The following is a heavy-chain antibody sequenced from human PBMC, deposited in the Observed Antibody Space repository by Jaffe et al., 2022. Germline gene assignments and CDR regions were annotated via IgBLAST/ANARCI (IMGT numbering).Heavy chain of an antibody. J-gene: IGHJ6*03. CDR2: ISSSGSTI. V-gene: IGHV3-48*03. D-gene: IGHD6-19*01. Sequence: EVQLVESGGGLVQPGGSLRLSCAASGFTFSSYEMNWVRQAPGKGLEWVSYISSSGSTIYYADSVKGRFTISRDNAKNSLYLQMNSLRAEDTAVYYCARDEEQWSQEGRYYYYYMDVWGKGTTVTVSS. CDR1: GFTFSSYE. CDR3: ARDEEQWSQEGRYYYYYMDV.